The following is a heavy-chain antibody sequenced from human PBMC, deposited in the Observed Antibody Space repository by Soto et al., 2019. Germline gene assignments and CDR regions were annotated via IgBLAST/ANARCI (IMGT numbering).Heavy chain of an antibody. V-gene: IGHV3-30-3*01. CDR2: ISYDDGSKK. D-gene: IGHD3-9*01. Sequence: GGSLRLSCAASGFTFSSYNMHWVRRAPGKGLEWVTVISYDDGSKKDYADSVKGRFTISRDNSKNTLYLQMNSLRAEDTAVYYCAKDQAADWLSYYYGMDVWGQGTTVTVSS. CDR3: AKDQAADWLSYYYGMDV. J-gene: IGHJ6*02. CDR1: GFTFSSYN.